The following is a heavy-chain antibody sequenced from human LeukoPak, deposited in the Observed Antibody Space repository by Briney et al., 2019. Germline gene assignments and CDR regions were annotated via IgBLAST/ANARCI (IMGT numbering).Heavy chain of an antibody. Sequence: SEALSLTCAVYGGSFSGYYWSWIRQPPGKGLEWIGEINHSGSTNYNPSLKSRVTISVDTSKNQFSLKLSSVTAADTAVYYCARVSWWFDPWGQGTLVTVSS. CDR1: GGSFSGYY. V-gene: IGHV4-34*01. CDR3: ARVSWWFDP. CDR2: INHSGST. J-gene: IGHJ5*02.